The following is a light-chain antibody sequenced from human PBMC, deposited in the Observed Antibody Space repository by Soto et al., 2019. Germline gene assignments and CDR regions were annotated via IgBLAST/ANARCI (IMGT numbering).Light chain of an antibody. CDR1: RSVGRY. CDR2: AAS. J-gene: IGKJ1*01. CDR3: QQSGGSPWT. Sequence: DIQMTQSPPSLSASVGDSVTITFRASRSVGRYLNWYQKRAGKAPKLLIYAASSLQTGVPSRFSGTGSATDFSLTIKSLQPEDAATYFCQQSGGSPWTFGQGTDVQI. V-gene: IGKV1-39*01.